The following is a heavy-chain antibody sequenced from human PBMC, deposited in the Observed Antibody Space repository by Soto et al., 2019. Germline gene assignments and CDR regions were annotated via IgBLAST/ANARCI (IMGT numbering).Heavy chain of an antibody. D-gene: IGHD6-19*01. CDR2: ISAYNGNT. CDR3: ARVSVRQWLVQGYYYYYMDV. Sequence: QVQLVQSGAEVKKPGASVKVSCKASGYTFTSYGISWVRQAPGQGLEWMGWISAYNGNTNYAQKLQGRVTMTTDTSTSTAYMELRSLRSDDTAVYYCARVSVRQWLVQGYYYYYMDVWGKGTTVTVSS. J-gene: IGHJ6*03. V-gene: IGHV1-18*01. CDR1: GYTFTSYG.